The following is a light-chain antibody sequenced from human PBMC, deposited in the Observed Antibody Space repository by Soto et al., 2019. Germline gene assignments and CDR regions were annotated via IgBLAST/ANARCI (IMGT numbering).Light chain of an antibody. V-gene: IGKV3-11*01. CDR3: QQRANWLT. Sequence: EIVLTQSPASLSLSPGERVTLSCRASQSIGRYLAWYQHIPGQAPRLLIYDASNRATGIPARFSGSGSGTDFTLTISSLEPEDFAGYYCQQRANWLTFGGGTKVEIK. CDR1: QSIGRY. CDR2: DAS. J-gene: IGKJ4*01.